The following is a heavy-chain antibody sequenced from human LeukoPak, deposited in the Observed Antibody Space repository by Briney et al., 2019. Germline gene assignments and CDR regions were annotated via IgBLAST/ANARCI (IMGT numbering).Heavy chain of an antibody. CDR1: GYTFTSYG. V-gene: IGHV1-18*01. CDR2: ISAYNGNT. J-gene: IGHJ5*02. CDR3: ARDHNWFDP. Sequence: ASVKVSCKASGYTFTSYGISWVRQAPGQGVEGMGWISAYNGNTNTAQKLQDRVAMTTDTTTSTAYMELRSLRSDETAVYYCARDHNWFDPWGQGTLVTVSS.